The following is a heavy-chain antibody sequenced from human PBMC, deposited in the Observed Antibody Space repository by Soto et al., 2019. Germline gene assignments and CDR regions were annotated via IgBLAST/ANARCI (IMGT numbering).Heavy chain of an antibody. CDR1: GFTFSSYS. Sequence: HPGGSLRLSCAASGFTFSSYSMNWVRQAPGKGLEWVSYISSSSSTIYYADSVKGRFTISRDNAKNSLYLQMNSLRAEDTAVYYCAAVMGGRYSSGWYDLYYMDVWGKGTTVTVSS. V-gene: IGHV3-48*01. D-gene: IGHD6-19*01. J-gene: IGHJ6*03. CDR2: ISSSSSTI. CDR3: AAVMGGRYSSGWYDLYYMDV.